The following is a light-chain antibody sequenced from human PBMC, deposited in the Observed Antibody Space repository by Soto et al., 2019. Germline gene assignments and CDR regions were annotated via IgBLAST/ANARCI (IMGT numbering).Light chain of an antibody. CDR1: SSDVGSYNL. CDR3: SSYTNINTRACV. Sequence: QSALTQPASVSGSPGQSITISCTGTSSDVGSYNLVSWYQQHPGKAPKLMIYEVSERPSGVSNRFSGSKSGNTASLTISGLQAEDEAEYYCSSYTNINTRACVFGTGTKLTVL. J-gene: IGLJ1*01. V-gene: IGLV2-14*02. CDR2: EVS.